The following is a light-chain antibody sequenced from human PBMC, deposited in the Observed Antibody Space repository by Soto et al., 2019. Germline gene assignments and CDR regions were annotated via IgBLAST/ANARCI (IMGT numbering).Light chain of an antibody. V-gene: IGKV1-39*01. J-gene: IGKJ5*01. CDR3: QQSSSTPLT. Sequence: QMTHSPSSLAAPVVDGVTSTFLASQSISSYLNWYQQKPGKAPKLLIYAASSLQSGVPSRFSGSGSGTDFTLTITSLQSEDFATYYCQQSSSTPLTFGRGTRLEIK. CDR2: AAS. CDR1: QSISSY.